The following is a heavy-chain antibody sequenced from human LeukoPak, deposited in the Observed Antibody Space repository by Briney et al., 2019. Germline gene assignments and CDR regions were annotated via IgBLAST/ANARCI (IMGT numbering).Heavy chain of an antibody. CDR1: GFLFSSYW. CDR2: IKHDGSDK. CDR3: ATICSTSCYGYYMDD. V-gene: IGHV3-7*01. Sequence: GGSLRLSCAASGFLFSSYWMSWVRQAPGKGLEWVTNIKHDGSDKYYVDSVTGRFTISRDNAKNSLSLQMNSLRVEDTAVYYCATICSTSCYGYYMDDWGKGTTVTVSS. D-gene: IGHD2-2*01. J-gene: IGHJ6*03.